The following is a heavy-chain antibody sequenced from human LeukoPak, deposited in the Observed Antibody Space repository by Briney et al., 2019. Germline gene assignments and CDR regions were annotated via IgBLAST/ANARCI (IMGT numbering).Heavy chain of an antibody. V-gene: IGHV4-30-4*01. D-gene: IGHD3-22*01. CDR1: GGSISSGDYY. CDR2: IYYSGST. CDR3: AREGDYYDSSGYLTPHFDY. J-gene: IGHJ4*02. Sequence: SQTLSLTCTVSGGSISSGDYYLSWIRQPPGKGLEWIVYIYYSGSTYYNPSLKSRVTISVDTSKNQFSLKLSSVTAADTAVYYCAREGDYYDSSGYLTPHFDYWGQGTLVTVSS.